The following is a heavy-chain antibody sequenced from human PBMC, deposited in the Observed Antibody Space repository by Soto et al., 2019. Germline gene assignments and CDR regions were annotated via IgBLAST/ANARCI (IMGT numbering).Heavy chain of an antibody. CDR1: GYTFTSTSYG. V-gene: IGHV1-18*01. Sequence: QVQLVQSGAEVKKPGASVKVSCKASGYTFTSTSYGISWVRQAPGQGLEWMGWISAYNGNTNYAQKVQGRVTMTTDTXXSXAXXELRSRRSDDTAVYYCASIIPGIAVAGPGEVGMDVWGQGTTVTVSS. CDR3: ASIIPGIAVAGPGEVGMDV. D-gene: IGHD6-19*01. CDR2: ISAYNGNT. J-gene: IGHJ6*02.